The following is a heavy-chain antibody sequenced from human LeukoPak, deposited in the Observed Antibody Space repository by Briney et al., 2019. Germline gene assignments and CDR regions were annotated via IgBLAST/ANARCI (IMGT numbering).Heavy chain of an antibody. Sequence: PGGSLRLSCAASGFTFSSYSMNWVRQAPGKGLEWVSSITTRGNDVYYADSMKGRFTISRDNAKNSLYLQMNSLRVEDTAVYYCARELTTQSFDYWGQGTPVTVSS. V-gene: IGHV3-21*01. CDR1: GFTFSSYS. D-gene: IGHD4-11*01. J-gene: IGHJ4*02. CDR2: ITTRGNDV. CDR3: ARELTTQSFDY.